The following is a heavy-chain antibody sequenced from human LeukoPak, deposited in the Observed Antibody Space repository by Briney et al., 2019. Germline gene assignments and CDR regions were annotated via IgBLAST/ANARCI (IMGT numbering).Heavy chain of an antibody. J-gene: IGHJ4*02. Sequence: GGSLRLSCGASGSTFSNHWMHWVRQVPGKGLVWVSRINGDGSRTSYADSVKGRFTISRDNAKNTVYLQMNSLRAEDTALYYCARDRGSTEFDYWGQGTLVTVSS. CDR3: ARDRGSTEFDY. CDR2: INGDGSRT. V-gene: IGHV3-74*01. D-gene: IGHD2-2*01. CDR1: GSTFSNHW.